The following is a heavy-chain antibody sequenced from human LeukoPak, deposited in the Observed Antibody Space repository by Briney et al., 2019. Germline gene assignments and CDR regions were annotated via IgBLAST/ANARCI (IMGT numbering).Heavy chain of an antibody. V-gene: IGHV4-4*07. CDR1: GGSISSYY. CDR2: IYTSGST. CDR3: ASHYGDSDKSDAFDI. Sequence: SETLSLTXTVSGGSISSYYWSWIRQPPGKGLEWIGRIYTSGSTNDNPSLKSRVTISVDTSKNQFSLKLSSVTAADTAVSYCASHYGDSDKSDAFDIWGQGTMVTVSS. J-gene: IGHJ3*02. D-gene: IGHD4-17*01.